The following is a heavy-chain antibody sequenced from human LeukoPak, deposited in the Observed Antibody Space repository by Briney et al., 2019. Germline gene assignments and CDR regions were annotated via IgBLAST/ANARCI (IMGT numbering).Heavy chain of an antibody. V-gene: IGHV3-48*03. CDR2: ISSSGSII. D-gene: IGHD6-19*01. CDR1: GLTFTTYE. Sequence: PGASLRLSCAASGLTFTTYEMNWVRQAPGKRLGWGSFISSSGSIIYYADSVQGRFTISRDNAKNSLYLQMNSLRAEDTAVYYCARGHYASDWYYFDYWGQGTLVTVSP. CDR3: ARGHYASDWYYFDY. J-gene: IGHJ4*02.